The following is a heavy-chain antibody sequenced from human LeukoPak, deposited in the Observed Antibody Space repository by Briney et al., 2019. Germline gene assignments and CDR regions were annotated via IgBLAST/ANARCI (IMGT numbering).Heavy chain of an antibody. CDR3: ARVGISSGWTTGLPDY. D-gene: IGHD6-19*01. Sequence: ASVKVSCKASGGTFSSYAISWVRQAPGQGLEWMGGIIPIFGTANYAQKFQGRVTITADESTSTAYMELSSLRSEDTAVYYCARVGISSGWTTGLPDYWGQGTLVTVSS. CDR1: GGTFSSYA. CDR2: IIPIFGTA. J-gene: IGHJ4*02. V-gene: IGHV1-69*13.